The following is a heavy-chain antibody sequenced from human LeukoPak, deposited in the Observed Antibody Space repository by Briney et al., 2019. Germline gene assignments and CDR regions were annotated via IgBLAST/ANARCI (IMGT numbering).Heavy chain of an antibody. D-gene: IGHD6-19*01. J-gene: IGHJ6*02. CDR3: ARVIAVAGTKPYYYYYGMDV. CDR1: GGTFSSYA. CDR2: IIPILGIA. Sequence: ASVKVSCKASGGTFSSYAIGWVRQAPGQGLEWMGRIIPILGIANYAQKFQGRVTITADKSTSTAYMELSSLRSEDTAVYYCARVIAVAGTKPYYYYYGMDVWGQGTTVTVSS. V-gene: IGHV1-69*04.